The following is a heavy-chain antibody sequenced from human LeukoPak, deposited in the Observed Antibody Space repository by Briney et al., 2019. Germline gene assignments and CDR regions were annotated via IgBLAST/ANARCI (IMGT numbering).Heavy chain of an antibody. Sequence: GGSLRLSCAASGFTVSSNYMSRVRQAPGKGLEWVSVIYSGGSTYYADSVKGRFTISRDNSKNTLYLQMNSLRAEDTAVYYCARAPEWLSFQGGDYWGQGTLVTVSS. D-gene: IGHD3-3*01. CDR3: ARAPEWLSFQGGDY. CDR2: IYSGGST. CDR1: GFTVSSNY. V-gene: IGHV3-66*01. J-gene: IGHJ4*02.